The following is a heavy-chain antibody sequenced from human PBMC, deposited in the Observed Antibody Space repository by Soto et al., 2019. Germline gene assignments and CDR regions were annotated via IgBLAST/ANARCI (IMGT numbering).Heavy chain of an antibody. J-gene: IGHJ4*02. V-gene: IGHV4-39*01. CDR1: GDSISSSNYY. CDR3: ARGSTTKKADS. CDR2: VYYSGNT. Sequence: PSETLSLTCIVSGDSISSSNYYWVWVRQPPGKGLEWIGSVYYSGNTYYNASLKSRVTISVDTSKRQISLNLTSVTAADTAVYYCARGSTTKKADSWGQGTLVTVSS. D-gene: IGHD4-17*01.